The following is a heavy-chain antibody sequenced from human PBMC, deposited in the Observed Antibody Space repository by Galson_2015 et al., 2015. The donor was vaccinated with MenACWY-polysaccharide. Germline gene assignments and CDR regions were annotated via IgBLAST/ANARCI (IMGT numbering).Heavy chain of an antibody. D-gene: IGHD3-10*01. Sequence: SLRLSCAVSGFILRDYAIHWVRPAPGKGLEGLAVISYDGSNKYYLESVKGRFTISRDNSKDMGYLHMNSLRGEDTAVYFCAKDRPLRGLSVFYYGMDVWGRGTTVIVSS. CDR3: AKDRPLRGLSVFYYGMDV. V-gene: IGHV3-30*18. CDR2: ISYDGSNK. J-gene: IGHJ6*02. CDR1: GFILRDYA.